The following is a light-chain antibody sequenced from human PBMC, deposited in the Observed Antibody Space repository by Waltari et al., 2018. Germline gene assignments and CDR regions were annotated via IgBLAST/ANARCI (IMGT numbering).Light chain of an antibody. CDR2: EVS. CDR1: SSDVGGYNY. Sequence: QSALTQPRSVSGSPGQSVTISCTGTSSDVGGYNYVSWYQQHPGKAPKLMIYEVSKRPAGVPDRFSGSKSGNTASLTISGLQAEDEADYYGCSYAGSYTSLFGGGTKLTVL. V-gene: IGLV2-11*01. CDR3: CSYAGSYTSL. J-gene: IGLJ2*01.